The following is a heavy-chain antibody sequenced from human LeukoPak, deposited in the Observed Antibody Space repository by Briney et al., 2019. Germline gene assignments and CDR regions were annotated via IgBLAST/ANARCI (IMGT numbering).Heavy chain of an antibody. Sequence: SQTLSLTCAISGDSVSSNSAAWNWIRQSPSRGLEWLGRTYYRSKWYNDYAVSEKSRITINPDTSKNQFSLQLNSVTPEDTAVYYCARALIVVVPAAMSVRLYYYYYMDVWGKGTTVTVSS. CDR1: GDSVSSNSAA. V-gene: IGHV6-1*01. CDR2: TYYRSKWYN. CDR3: ARALIVVVPAAMSVRLYYYYYMDV. D-gene: IGHD2-2*01. J-gene: IGHJ6*03.